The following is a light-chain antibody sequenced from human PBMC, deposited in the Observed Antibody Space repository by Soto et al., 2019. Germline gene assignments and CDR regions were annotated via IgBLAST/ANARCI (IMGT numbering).Light chain of an antibody. CDR1: QSISSW. V-gene: IGKV1-5*03. CDR3: QQYNSYPWT. Sequence: DIQMTQSPSTLSASVGDRVTITCRASQSISSWLAWYQQKPGKPPKLLIYKASSLESGVPSRFCGSASGTEFTLTISILQPDDFATYYCQQYNSYPWTVAQVTK. CDR2: KAS. J-gene: IGKJ1*01.